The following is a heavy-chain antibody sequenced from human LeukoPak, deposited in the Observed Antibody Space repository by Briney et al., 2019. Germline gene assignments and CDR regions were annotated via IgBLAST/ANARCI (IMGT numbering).Heavy chain of an antibody. CDR3: ARSGNWNDVGNFDY. Sequence: PSETLSLTCTVSGGSISSYYWSWIRQPTGKGLEWIGYIYYSGSTNYNPSLKSRVTISVDTSKNQFSLKLSSVTAADTAVYYCARSGNWNDVGNFDYWGQGTLVTVSS. V-gene: IGHV4-59*01. J-gene: IGHJ4*02. CDR2: IYYSGST. CDR1: GGSISSYY. D-gene: IGHD1-1*01.